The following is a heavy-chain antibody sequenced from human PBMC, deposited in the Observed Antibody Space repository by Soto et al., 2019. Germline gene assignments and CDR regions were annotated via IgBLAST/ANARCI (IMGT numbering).Heavy chain of an antibody. D-gene: IGHD3-22*01. CDR3: ARVYYDSSGYEAYFDY. CDR1: GFTFSSYS. Sequence: GGSLRLSCAASGFTFSSYSINWVRQAPGKGLEWVSSISSSSSYIYYADSVKGRFTISRDNAKNSLYLQMNSLRAEDTAVYYCARVYYDSSGYEAYFDYWGQGTLVTVSS. CDR2: ISSSSSYI. V-gene: IGHV3-21*01. J-gene: IGHJ4*02.